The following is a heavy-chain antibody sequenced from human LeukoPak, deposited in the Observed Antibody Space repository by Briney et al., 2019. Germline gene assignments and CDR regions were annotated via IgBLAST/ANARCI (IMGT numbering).Heavy chain of an antibody. CDR3: ARRDDSSGPVDI. CDR1: GYSFTTYW. J-gene: IGHJ6*02. D-gene: IGHD3-22*01. Sequence: GESLKISCKGSGYSFTTYWIGWVRQMSGKGLEWMGIIYPRDSDTRYSPSFQGQVTISADKSISTAFLEWSSLKASDTAMYYCARRDDSSGPVDIWGQGTTVTVSS. CDR2: IYPRDSDT. V-gene: IGHV5-51*01.